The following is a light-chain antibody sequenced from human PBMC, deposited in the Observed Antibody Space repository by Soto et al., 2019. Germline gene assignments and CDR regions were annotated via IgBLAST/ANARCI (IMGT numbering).Light chain of an antibody. CDR1: QTVTNN. V-gene: IGKV3-15*01. J-gene: IGKJ2*01. Sequence: EIVMTQSPATLSVSPGESATLSCRASQTVTNNLAWYQQKSGQTPRLLIYRASTRATGIPAMFSGSGSGTEFTLTISSLQSEDVGVYYCLQYNSWPYTFGQGTKLEIK. CDR3: LQYNSWPYT. CDR2: RAS.